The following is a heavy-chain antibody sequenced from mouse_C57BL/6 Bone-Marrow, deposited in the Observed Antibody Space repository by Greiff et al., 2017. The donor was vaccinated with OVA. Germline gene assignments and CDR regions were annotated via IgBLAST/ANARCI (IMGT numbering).Heavy chain of an antibody. CDR1: GYTFTDYY. CDR3: ARGYYGNYGDYAMDY. D-gene: IGHD2-1*01. CDR2: INPNNGGT. J-gene: IGHJ4*01. Sequence: VQLQQSGPELVKPGASVKISCKASGYTFTDYYMNWVKQSHGKSLEWIGDINPNNGGTSYNQKFKGKATLTVDKSSSTAYMELRSLTSEDSAVYYCARGYYGNYGDYAMDYWGQGTSVTGSS. V-gene: IGHV1-26*01.